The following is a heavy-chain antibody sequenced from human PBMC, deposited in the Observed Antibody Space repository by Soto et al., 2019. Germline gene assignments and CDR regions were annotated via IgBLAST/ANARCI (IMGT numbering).Heavy chain of an antibody. CDR3: ARLSIAVAGTPLIDY. CDR2: IYYSGST. CDR1: GGSISSGGYY. V-gene: IGHV4-31*01. D-gene: IGHD6-19*01. Sequence: QVQLQESGPGLVKPSQTLSLTCTVSGGSISSGGYYWSWIRQHPGKGLEWIGYIYYSGSTYYNPSLKSLVTISVDTSKNKFSLKLSSVTAADTAVYYCARLSIAVAGTPLIDYWGQGTLVTVSS. J-gene: IGHJ4*02.